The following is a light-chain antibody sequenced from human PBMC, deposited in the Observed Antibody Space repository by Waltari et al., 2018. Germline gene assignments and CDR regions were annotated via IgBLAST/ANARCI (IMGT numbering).Light chain of an antibody. CDR1: RSNIGTGYD. CDR2: RDN. Sequence: QSVLTQPPPVSGAPGQRVTISCTGSRSNIGTGYDVHWYQHIPGKAPKLLIFRDNRRPSGVPDRFSASKSGTSASLAITGLQAEDEGDYYCQSYDGSLIAVVFGGGTKLTVL. J-gene: IGLJ2*01. CDR3: QSYDGSLIAVV. V-gene: IGLV1-40*01.